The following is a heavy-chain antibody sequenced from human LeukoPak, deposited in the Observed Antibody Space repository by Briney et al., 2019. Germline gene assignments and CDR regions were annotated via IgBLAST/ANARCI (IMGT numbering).Heavy chain of an antibody. CDR2: ISGSGGST. CDR3: AKDQIPIVGATHWGAFDI. CDR1: GFTFSSYA. V-gene: IGHV3-23*01. J-gene: IGHJ3*02. D-gene: IGHD1-26*01. Sequence: PGGSLRLSCAASGFTFSSYAMSWVRQAPGKGLEWVSAISGSGGSTYYADSVKGRFTISRDNSKNTLYLQMNSLRAEDTAVYYCAKDQIPIVGATHWGAFDIWGQGTMVTVSS.